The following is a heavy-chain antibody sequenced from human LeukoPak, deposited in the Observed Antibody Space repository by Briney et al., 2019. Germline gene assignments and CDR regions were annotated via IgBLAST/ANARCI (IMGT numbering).Heavy chain of an antibody. J-gene: IGHJ4*02. CDR2: ISYDGSTK. V-gene: IGHV3-30-3*01. CDR1: GFTFTSYA. D-gene: IGHD3-3*01. Sequence: PGGSLRLSCAASGFTFTSYAMHWVRQVPGKGLEWVAIISYDGSTKYYADSVRGRFTISRDNSKNTLYLQMNSLRTEDTAVYYCARQLRFLEWLPLDYWGQGSLVAVSS. CDR3: ARQLRFLEWLPLDY.